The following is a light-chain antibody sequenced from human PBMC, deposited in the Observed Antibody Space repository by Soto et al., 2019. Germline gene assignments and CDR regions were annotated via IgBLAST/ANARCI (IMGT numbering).Light chain of an antibody. J-gene: IGLJ2*01. Sequence: SYELTQPPSVSVAPGKTARITCGGNNIGSKSVHWYQQKPGQAPVLVIYYDSDRPSGIPERFSGSNSGNTATLTISRVEAGDEADYYCQVWDSSSVHRVVFGGGTKLTVL. V-gene: IGLV3-21*04. CDR3: QVWDSSSVHRVV. CDR2: YDS. CDR1: NIGSKS.